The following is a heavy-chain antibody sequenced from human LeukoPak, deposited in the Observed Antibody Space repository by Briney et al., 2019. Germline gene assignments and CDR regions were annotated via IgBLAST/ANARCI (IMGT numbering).Heavy chain of an antibody. CDR2: IRSKAYGGTT. V-gene: IGHV3-49*04. Sequence: PGGSLRLSCTASGFTFGDYAMSWVRQAPGKGLEWVGFIRSKAYGGTTEYAASVKGRFTISRDDSKSIAYLQMNSLKTEDTAVYYCTREGELLSLDYWGQGTLVTVSS. CDR1: GFTFGDYA. CDR3: TREGELLSLDY. D-gene: IGHD1-26*01. J-gene: IGHJ4*02.